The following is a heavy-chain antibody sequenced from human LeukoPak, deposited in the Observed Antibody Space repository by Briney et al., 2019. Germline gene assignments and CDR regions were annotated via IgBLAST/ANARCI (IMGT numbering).Heavy chain of an antibody. J-gene: IGHJ4*02. CDR1: GFTFSSYG. D-gene: IGHD3-22*01. CDR3: ARDSYDSSGYPDY. V-gene: IGHV3-33*01. Sequence: GRSLRLSCAASGFTFSSYGMHWVRQAPGKGLEWVAVIWYDGSNKYYADSVKGRFTISRDNSQNTLYLQMNSLRAEDTAVYYCARDSYDSSGYPDYWGQGTLVTVSS. CDR2: IWYDGSNK.